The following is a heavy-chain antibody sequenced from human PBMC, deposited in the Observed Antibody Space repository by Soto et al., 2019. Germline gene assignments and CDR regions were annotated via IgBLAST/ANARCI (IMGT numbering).Heavy chain of an antibody. Sequence: GGSLRLSCAASGFTFSSYSMNWVRQAPGKGLEWVSSISSSSSYIYYADSVKGRFTISRDNAKNSLYLQMNSLRAEDTALYYCARERTSGRFDPWGQGTLVTVSS. CDR1: GFTFSSYS. CDR3: ARERTSGRFDP. J-gene: IGHJ5*02. CDR2: ISSSSSYI. V-gene: IGHV3-21*01.